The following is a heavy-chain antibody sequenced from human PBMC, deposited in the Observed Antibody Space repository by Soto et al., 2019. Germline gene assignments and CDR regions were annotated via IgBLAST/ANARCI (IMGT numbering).Heavy chain of an antibody. CDR3: VRDMQFWRLDS. J-gene: IGHJ4*02. D-gene: IGHD3-3*02. V-gene: IGHV3-74*03. CDR1: GLTFRSYW. Sequence: EVQLVESGGGLVQPGESLRLSCAASGLTFRSYWMHWVRQAPGKGLVWVSRINTDGSVAMYVDSVKGRFTISRDNAKNTLYLHMNCRRAEDTAVYYCVRDMQFWRLDSWCQGTLVTVSS. CDR2: INTDGSVA.